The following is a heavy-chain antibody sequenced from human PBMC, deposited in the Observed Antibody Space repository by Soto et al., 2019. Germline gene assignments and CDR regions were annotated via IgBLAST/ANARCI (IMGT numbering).Heavy chain of an antibody. Sequence: PSETLSLTCTVSGGSISSYYWSWIRQPPGKGLEWIGYIYYSGSTNYNPSLKSRVTISVDTSKNQFSLKLSSVTAADTAVYYCARRRFRYCSSTSCARYYYYYMDVWGKGPRSPPP. J-gene: IGHJ6*03. D-gene: IGHD2-2*01. V-gene: IGHV4-59*08. CDR2: IYYSGST. CDR3: ARRRFRYCSSTSCARYYYYYMDV. CDR1: GGSISSYY.